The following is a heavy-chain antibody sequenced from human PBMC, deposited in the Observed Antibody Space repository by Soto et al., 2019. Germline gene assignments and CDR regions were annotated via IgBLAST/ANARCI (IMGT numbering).Heavy chain of an antibody. CDR2: ISYDGSNK. CDR1: GFTFSSYA. J-gene: IGHJ4*02. V-gene: IGHV3-30-3*01. D-gene: IGHD2-8*01. CDR3: ARDGIVLMVYAILDY. Sequence: QVQLVESGGGVVQPGRSLRLSCAASGFTFSSYAMHWVRQAPGKGLEWVAVISYDGSNKYYADSVKGRFTISRDNSKNTLYLQMNSLRAEDTAVYYCARDGIVLMVYAILDYWGQGTLVTVSS.